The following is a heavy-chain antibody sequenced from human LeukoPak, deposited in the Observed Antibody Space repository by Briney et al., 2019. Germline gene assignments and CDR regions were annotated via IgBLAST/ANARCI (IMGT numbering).Heavy chain of an antibody. Sequence: GGSLRLSCAPSGFTFIRHGMHWVRQAPGKGLEWVAIISNDGSRKYYAHSVEGRSTISRGNSKNTLYPQTDSLRAEDTAVYYCARDRAWNYFDYWGQGTLVTVSS. V-gene: IGHV3-30*03. CDR1: GFTFIRHG. CDR2: ISNDGSRK. CDR3: ARDRAWNYFDY. D-gene: IGHD3-3*01. J-gene: IGHJ4*02.